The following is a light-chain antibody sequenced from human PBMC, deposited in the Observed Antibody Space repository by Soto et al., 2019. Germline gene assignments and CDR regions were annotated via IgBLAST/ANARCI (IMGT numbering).Light chain of an antibody. CDR3: QQYGGSPRT. CDR1: QSVSSNS. Sequence: EIVLTQSPGTLSLSPGDRVTLSCRASQSVSSNSLAWYQHKPGLAPRLLIYGASIRATGVPDRFRGSGSGTDLTLTINRLEPEDFAVYYCQQYGGSPRTFGRGTKVDLK. CDR2: GAS. V-gene: IGKV3-20*01. J-gene: IGKJ1*01.